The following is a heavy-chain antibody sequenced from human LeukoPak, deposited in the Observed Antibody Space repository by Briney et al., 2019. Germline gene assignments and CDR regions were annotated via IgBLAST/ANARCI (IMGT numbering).Heavy chain of an antibody. J-gene: IGHJ4*02. CDR1: GGSISSNY. CDR3: ARSRDYSDRSGFFDFDY. V-gene: IGHV4-59*01. D-gene: IGHD3-22*01. CDR2: IYYSGST. Sequence: SETLSLTCTVSGGSISSNYWSRIRQSPGKGLEWIGYIYYSGSTNYNPSLKSRVTISVDTSRNQFSLKLSSVSAADTAVYYCARSRDYSDRSGFFDFDYWGQGTLVTVSS.